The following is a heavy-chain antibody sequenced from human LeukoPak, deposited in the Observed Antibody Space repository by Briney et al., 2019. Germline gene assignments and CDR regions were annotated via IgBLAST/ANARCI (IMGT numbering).Heavy chain of an antibody. J-gene: IGHJ5*02. CDR1: GFTFRSYG. D-gene: IGHD4-23*01. CDR2: ISYSGAST. CDR3: AKNRHTVVTGYWFDP. Sequence: PGGSLRLSCAASGFTFRSYGMSWVRQAPGKGLEWVSAISYSGASTYYADSVKGRFTISRDNSKNTLYLQMNSLRAEDTAVYYCAKNRHTVVTGYWFDPWGQGTLVTVSS. V-gene: IGHV3-23*01.